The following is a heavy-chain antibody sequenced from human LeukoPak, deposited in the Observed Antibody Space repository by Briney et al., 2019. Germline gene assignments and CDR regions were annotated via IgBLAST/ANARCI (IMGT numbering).Heavy chain of an antibody. V-gene: IGHV3-66*01. D-gene: IGHD6-13*01. CDR1: GFTVSSKY. J-gene: IGHJ4*02. Sequence: PGGSVRLSCAASGFTVSSKYMICLPQAPGRGLVGGSVIYSGGGRSYEDSVKGRFTISRDTSKKTLYLQMNSLRADDTAVYYCACSGPYSKGGVMNDYWGQGTLVTVSS. CDR3: ACSGPYSKGGVMNDY. CDR2: IYSGGGR.